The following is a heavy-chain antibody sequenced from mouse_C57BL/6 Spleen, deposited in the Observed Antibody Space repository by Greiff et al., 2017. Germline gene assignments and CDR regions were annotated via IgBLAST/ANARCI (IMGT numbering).Heavy chain of an antibody. CDR1: GYTFTDYY. J-gene: IGHJ1*03. CDR3: ARGYYGSSYEDGYFDV. D-gene: IGHD1-1*01. CDR2: INPNNGGT. Sequence: EVQLQQSGPELVKPGASVKISCKASGYTFTDYYMNWVKQSHGKSLEWIGDINPNNGGTSYNQKFKGKATLTVDKSSSTAYMELRSLTSEDSAVYYWARGYYGSSYEDGYFDVWGTGTTVTVSS. V-gene: IGHV1-26*01.